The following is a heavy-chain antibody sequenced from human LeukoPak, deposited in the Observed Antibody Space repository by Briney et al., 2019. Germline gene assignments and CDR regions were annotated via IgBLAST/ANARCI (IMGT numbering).Heavy chain of an antibody. J-gene: IGHJ4*02. CDR2: ISAYNGNT. Sequence: ASVKVSCKASGYTFTGYYMHWVRQAPGQGLEWMGWISAYNGNTNYAQKLQGRVTMTTDTSTSTAYMELRSLRSDDTAVYYCARHAGSYCAQEFHFDYWGQGTLVTVSS. CDR3: ARHAGSYCAQEFHFDY. V-gene: IGHV1-18*04. CDR1: GYTFTGYY. D-gene: IGHD1-26*01.